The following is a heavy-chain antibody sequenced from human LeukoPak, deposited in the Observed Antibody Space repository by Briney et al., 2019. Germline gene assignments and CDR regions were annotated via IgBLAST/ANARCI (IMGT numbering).Heavy chain of an antibody. V-gene: IGHV3-7*01. CDR3: ARDGTAAGLYFDL. CDR1: GFTFSSYW. CDR2: IRQDGGEK. J-gene: IGHJ4*01. Sequence: PGGSLRLSCAVSGFTFSSYWMNWVRQAPGKGLEWVASIRQDGGEKSYVDSVKGRFTISRDNTKNSLYLQINSLRAEDTAVYYCARDGTAAGLYFDLWGQETLVTVSS. D-gene: IGHD6-13*01.